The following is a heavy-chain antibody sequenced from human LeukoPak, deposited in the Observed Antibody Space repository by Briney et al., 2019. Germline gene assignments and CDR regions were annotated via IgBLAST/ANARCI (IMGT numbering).Heavy chain of an antibody. D-gene: IGHD6-19*01. Sequence: GESLKISCKASGYSFTNYWIAWVRQMPGKGLEWMGIINPGDSDARYSPPFEGQVTISADKSISTAYLQWSSLKDSDAAMYYCARLQGVSRGWSFDYWGQGTLVTVSS. V-gene: IGHV5-51*01. J-gene: IGHJ4*02. CDR1: GYSFTNYW. CDR3: ARLQGVSRGWSFDY. CDR2: INPGDSDA.